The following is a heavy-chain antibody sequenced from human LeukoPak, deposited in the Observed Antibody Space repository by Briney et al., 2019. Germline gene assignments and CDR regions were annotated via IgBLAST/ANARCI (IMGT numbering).Heavy chain of an antibody. CDR1: GYTFTSYY. CDR2: INPSGGST. D-gene: IGHD2-8*02. J-gene: IGHJ5*02. Sequence: GASVKVSCKASGYTFTSYYMHWVRQAPGQGLEWMGIINPSGGSTSYAQKFQGRVTMTRDMSTSTVYKELSSLRSEDTAVYYCARAGVDYLAGGYWFDPWGQGTLVTVSS. V-gene: IGHV1-46*01. CDR3: ARAGVDYLAGGYWFDP.